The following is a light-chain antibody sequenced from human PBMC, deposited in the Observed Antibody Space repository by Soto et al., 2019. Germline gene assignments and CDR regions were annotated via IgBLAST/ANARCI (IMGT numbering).Light chain of an antibody. CDR3: QQYNNWPGGT. CDR2: GAS. Sequence: EIVMTQSPAILSVSPGERATLSCRASQSVGSNLAWYQQKPGQAPRLFIYGASTRATGIPARFSGSGSGTEFTLTITSLQSEDFAVYYCQQYNNWPGGTFGQGTKVDIK. J-gene: IGKJ1*01. V-gene: IGKV3-15*01. CDR1: QSVGSN.